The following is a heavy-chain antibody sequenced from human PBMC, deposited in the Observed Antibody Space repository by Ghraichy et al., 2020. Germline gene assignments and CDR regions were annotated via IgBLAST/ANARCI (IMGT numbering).Heavy chain of an antibody. CDR3: ARDDQGGVPNWYFDL. V-gene: IGHV1-2*02. CDR2: INPNSGGT. CDR1: GYTFTGYY. D-gene: IGHD3-16*01. J-gene: IGHJ2*01. Sequence: ASVKVSCKASGYTFTGYYMHWVRQAPGQGLEWMGWINPNSGGTNYAQKFQGRVTMTRDTSISTAYMELSRLRSDDTAVYYCARDDQGGVPNWYFDLWGRGTLVTVSS.